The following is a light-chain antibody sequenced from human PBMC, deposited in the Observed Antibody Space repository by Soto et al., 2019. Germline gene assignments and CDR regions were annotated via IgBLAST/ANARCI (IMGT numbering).Light chain of an antibody. CDR2: AAS. J-gene: IGKJ1*01. CDR1: QNINNY. Sequence: DIQMTQSLSSLSASVGDRVTITCRASQNINNYLNWYQQKPGKAPKLMIYAASTLQRGVPSRFSGSGSGTDFTLTISSLQPEDFATYYCQQSYSSPRTFGQGTKVDIK. CDR3: QQSYSSPRT. V-gene: IGKV1-39*01.